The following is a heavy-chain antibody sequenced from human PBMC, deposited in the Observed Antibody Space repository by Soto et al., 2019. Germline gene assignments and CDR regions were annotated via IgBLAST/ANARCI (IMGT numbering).Heavy chain of an antibody. D-gene: IGHD4-17*01. CDR2: IDPSDSYT. J-gene: IGHJ5*02. CDR1: GYSFTSYW. Sequence: EVQLVQSGAEVKKPGEALRISCKGSGYSFTSYWISWVRQMPGKGLVWMGRIDPSDSYTKYSPSFQGHVTMSADTSISTAYLQWSSLKASDTAMYYCARLRYDYGDYLWFDPWGQGTLVTVSS. CDR3: ARLRYDYGDYLWFDP. V-gene: IGHV5-10-1*03.